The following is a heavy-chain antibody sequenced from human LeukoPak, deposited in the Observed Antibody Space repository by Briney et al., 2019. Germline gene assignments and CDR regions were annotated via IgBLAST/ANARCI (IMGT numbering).Heavy chain of an antibody. CDR2: IKGDGREK. Sequence: GGSLRLSCAASGFTFSSYWMTWVRQARGKGLEGVANIKGDGREKYYVDCVKGRFTISSDSAKNSLFLQMNSLRAEDTAVYYCASERPSSSWYDYWGQGTLVTVSS. CDR1: GFTFSSYW. V-gene: IGHV3-7*01. CDR3: ASERPSSSWYDY. J-gene: IGHJ4*02. D-gene: IGHD6-13*01.